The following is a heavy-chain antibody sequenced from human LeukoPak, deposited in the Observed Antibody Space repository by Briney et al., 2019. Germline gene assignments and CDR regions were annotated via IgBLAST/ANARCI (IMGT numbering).Heavy chain of an antibody. CDR3: ASGYCSSTSCLFDP. CDR1: GGSISSYY. J-gene: IGHJ5*02. D-gene: IGHD2-2*03. CDR2: IYYIGDT. Sequence: SQTLSLTCTVSGGSISSYYWSWIRQPPGKGLEWIGYIYYIGDTNYNPSLKRRVTISVDTSKNQFSLKLSSVTAADTAVYYCASGYCSSTSCLFDPWGQGTLVSLSS. V-gene: IGHV4-59*01.